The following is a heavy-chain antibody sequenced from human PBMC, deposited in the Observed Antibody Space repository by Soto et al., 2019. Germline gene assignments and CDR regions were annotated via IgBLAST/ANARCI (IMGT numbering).Heavy chain of an antibody. D-gene: IGHD2-15*01. CDR3: VLHELLNSYYYYGMDV. Sequence: EVQLLESGGGLVQPGGSLRLSCAASGFTFSSYAMSWVRQAPGKGLEWVSAISGSGGSTYYADSVKGRFTISRDNSTNTLDLQMNSLRAEDTAVYYCVLHELLNSYYYYGMDVWGQGTTVTVSS. V-gene: IGHV3-23*01. CDR1: GFTFSSYA. J-gene: IGHJ6*02. CDR2: ISGSGGST.